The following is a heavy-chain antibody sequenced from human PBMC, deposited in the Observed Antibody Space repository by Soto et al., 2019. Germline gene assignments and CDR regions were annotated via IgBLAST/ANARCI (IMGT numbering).Heavy chain of an antibody. CDR2: IYWDDDK. CDR1: GFSLSTSGVG. Sequence: QITLKSSGPTLVKPTQTLTLTCTFSGFSLSTSGVGVGWIRQPPGKALEWLALIYWDDDKRYSPSLNSRITTSKDTYKNQIVLTRTNMHPVDTATYYCAHSGDGPPKTYYSDYWGQGAHVTAYS. CDR3: AHSGDGPPKTYYSDY. D-gene: IGHD3-3*01. J-gene: IGHJ4*02. V-gene: IGHV2-5*02.